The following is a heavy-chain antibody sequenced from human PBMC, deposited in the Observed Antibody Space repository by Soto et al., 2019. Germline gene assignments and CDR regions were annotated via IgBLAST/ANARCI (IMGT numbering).Heavy chain of an antibody. CDR1: GFTFSSYW. V-gene: IGHV3-7*03. J-gene: IGHJ5*02. D-gene: IGHD6-13*01. Sequence: GSLRLSCAASGFTFSSYWMSWVRQAPGKGLEWVANIKQDGSEKYYVDSVKGRFTISRDNAKNSLYLQMNSLRAEDTAVYYCARDLAAALNWFDPWGQGTLVTVSS. CDR2: IKQDGSEK. CDR3: ARDLAAALNWFDP.